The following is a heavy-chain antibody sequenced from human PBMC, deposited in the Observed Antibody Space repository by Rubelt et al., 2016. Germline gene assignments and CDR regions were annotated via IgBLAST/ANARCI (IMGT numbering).Heavy chain of an antibody. CDR1: GGSFSGYY. V-gene: IGHV4-34*01. D-gene: IGHD3-10*01. CDR2: INHSGST. CDR3: ARRYYGSGSAAFDI. J-gene: IGHJ3*02. Sequence: QVQLQQWGAGLLKPSETLSLTCAVYGGSFSGYYWSWIRQPPGKGLEWIGEINHSGSTNYNPSLKSRVTISVDTSKNQFSLKLSSVTAADTAVYYCARRYYGSGSAAFDIWGQGTMVTVSS.